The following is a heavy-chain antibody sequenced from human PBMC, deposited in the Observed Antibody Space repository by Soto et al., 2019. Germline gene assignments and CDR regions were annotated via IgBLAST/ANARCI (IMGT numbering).Heavy chain of an antibody. D-gene: IGHD3-3*01. V-gene: IGHV4-31*03. CDR1: GGFISSGGYY. CDR2: VFYNGST. J-gene: IGHJ4*02. Sequence: HLQESGPGPVRPSETLSLTCTVSGGFISSGGYYWSWIRQHPGKGLEWIGNVFYNGSTSYNPSLKSRLSISVDTSKSQFSLRLTSATAADTAVYYCARAERFCYVRRCPPTYFDHWGQGTLVTVSS. CDR3: ARAERFCYVRRCPPTYFDH.